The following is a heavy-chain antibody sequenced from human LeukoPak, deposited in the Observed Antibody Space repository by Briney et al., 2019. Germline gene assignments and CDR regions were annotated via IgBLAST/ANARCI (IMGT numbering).Heavy chain of an antibody. V-gene: IGHV1-8*01. CDR1: GYTFTSYD. CDR3: AARFPTSQWELHY. Sequence: ASVKVSCKASGYTFTSYDINWVRQATGQGLEWMGWMNPNSGNTGYAQKFQGRVTMTRNTSISTAYMELSSLRSEDTAVYYCAARFPTSQWELHYWGQGTLVTVSS. CDR2: MNPNSGNT. D-gene: IGHD1-26*01. J-gene: IGHJ4*02.